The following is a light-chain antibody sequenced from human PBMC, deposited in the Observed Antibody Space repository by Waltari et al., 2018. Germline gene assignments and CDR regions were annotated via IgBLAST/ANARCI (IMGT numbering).Light chain of an antibody. V-gene: IGLV1-47*01. CDR1: SLNTGSNS. Sequence: QSVLTQPPSASGTPGQRVTISCSASSLNTGSNSVHWYQQLPGTAPKLLMYGNNPRPSGVPDRFSGSKSGTSASLAISGLRSEDEAIYYCATWDDSLGGLWVFGGGTKVTVL. CDR3: ATWDDSLGGLWV. J-gene: IGLJ3*02. CDR2: GNN.